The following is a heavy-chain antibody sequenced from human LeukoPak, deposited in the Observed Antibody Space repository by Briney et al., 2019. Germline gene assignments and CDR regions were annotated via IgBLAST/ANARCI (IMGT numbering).Heavy chain of an antibody. CDR1: GGSFSGYY. V-gene: IGHV4-34*01. CDR3: ASGRRSYDAFDI. J-gene: IGHJ3*02. Sequence: PSETLSLTCAVYGGSFSGYYWSWIRQPPGKGLEWIGEINHSGSTNYNPSLKSRVTISVDTSKNQFSLKLSSVTAADTAVYYCASGRRSYDAFDIWGHGTMVTVSS. CDR2: INHSGST.